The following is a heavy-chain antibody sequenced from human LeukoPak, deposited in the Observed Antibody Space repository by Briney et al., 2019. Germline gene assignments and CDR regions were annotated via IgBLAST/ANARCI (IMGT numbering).Heavy chain of an antibody. V-gene: IGHV4-34*01. CDR3: ARWASYRYDYIWGSSFDY. CDR2: INHSGST. Sequence: SETLSLTCAVYGGSFSGYYCSWIRQPPGKGLEWIGEINHSGSTNYNPSLKSRVTISVDTSKNQFSLKLSSVTAADTAVYYCARWASYRYDYIWGSSFDYWGQGTLVTVSS. J-gene: IGHJ4*02. CDR1: GGSFSGYY. D-gene: IGHD3-16*01.